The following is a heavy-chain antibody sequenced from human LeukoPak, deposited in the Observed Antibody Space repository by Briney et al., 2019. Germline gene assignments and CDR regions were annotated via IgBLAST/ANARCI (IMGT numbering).Heavy chain of an antibody. J-gene: IGHJ5*02. CDR3: VRDQFKYGRTWDHSNH. D-gene: IGHD4-11*01. CDR1: GVTFSKNG. Sequence: ASVKVSCKASGVTFSKNGINSYSIQWVRQAPGQGLEWMGELLPLFRRITYAQKFQPRFTITADESTGTAYMELSSLKSDDTAVYYCVRDQFKYGRTWDHSNHWGQGTLVTVSS. V-gene: IGHV1-69*13. CDR2: LLPLFRRI.